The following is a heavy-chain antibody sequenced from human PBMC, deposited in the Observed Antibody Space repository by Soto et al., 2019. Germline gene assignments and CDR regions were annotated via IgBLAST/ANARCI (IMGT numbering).Heavy chain of an antibody. V-gene: IGHV3-23*01. CDR3: AKESRITMIVVVISWDY. CDR1: GFTFSSYA. Sequence: EVQLLESGGGLVQPGGSLRLSCAASGFTFSSYAMSWVRQAPGKGLEWVSAISGSGGSTYYADSVKGRFTISRDNSKNTLYLQMNSLRAEDTAVYYCAKESRITMIVVVISWDYWGQGTLVTVSS. CDR2: ISGSGGST. J-gene: IGHJ4*02. D-gene: IGHD3-22*01.